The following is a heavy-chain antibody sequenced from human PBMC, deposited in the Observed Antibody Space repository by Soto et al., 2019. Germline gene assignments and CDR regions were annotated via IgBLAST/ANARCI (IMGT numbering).Heavy chain of an antibody. J-gene: IGHJ5*02. CDR3: ARDLGTTIAGPPRRETYGGLDP. Sequence: QVQLVQSGAEVKRPGSSVKLSCKASGGTFTYYGISWVRQAPGQGLEWMGGIIPIIGPATYAQKFQGRLTITADQSTSTAYIELSSLGSEDTALYYCARDLGTTIAGPPRRETYGGLDPWGQGTLVTVSS. CDR1: GGTFTYYG. CDR2: IIPIIGPA. V-gene: IGHV1-69*01. D-gene: IGHD3-22*01.